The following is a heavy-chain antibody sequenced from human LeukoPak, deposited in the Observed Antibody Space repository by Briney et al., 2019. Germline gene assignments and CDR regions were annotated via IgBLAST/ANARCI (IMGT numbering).Heavy chain of an antibody. CDR2: IYYSGST. J-gene: IGHJ6*02. Sequence: SETLSLTCTVSGGSISGYYWSWIRQPPGKGLEWIGYIYYSGSTNYNPSLKSRVTISVDTSKNQFSLKLSSVTAADTAVYYCARDGWRSTYYDFWSGDYYYYYGMDVWGQGTTVTVSS. V-gene: IGHV4-59*01. CDR1: GGSISGYY. CDR3: ARDGWRSTYYDFWSGDYYYYYGMDV. D-gene: IGHD3-3*01.